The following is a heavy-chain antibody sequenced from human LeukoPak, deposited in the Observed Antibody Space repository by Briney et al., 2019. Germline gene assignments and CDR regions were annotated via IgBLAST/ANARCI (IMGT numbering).Heavy chain of an antibody. CDR1: GFTFSSYA. J-gene: IGHJ4*02. V-gene: IGHV3-30-3*01. D-gene: IGHD2-2*01. CDR2: ISYDGSNK. CDR3: AREGIVMIVVVPAAHLDY. Sequence: GRSLRLSCAASGFTFSSYAMHWVRQAPGKGLEWVAVISYDGSNKYYADSVKGRFTISRDNSKNTLYLQMNSLRAEDTAVYYCAREGIVMIVVVPAAHLDYWGQGTLVTVSS.